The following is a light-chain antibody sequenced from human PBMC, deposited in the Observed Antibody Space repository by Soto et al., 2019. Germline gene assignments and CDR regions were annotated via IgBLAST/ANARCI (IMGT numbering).Light chain of an antibody. V-gene: IGLV1-47*01. CDR3: AAWDDSLIAWV. CDR1: WSSIGSSY. CDR2: RNN. Sequence: QSVLTQPSSASGTPGQRVTISCSGSWSSIGSSYVYWYQQFPGTAPKLLIYRNNERPSGVPDRFSGSKSGTSASLAISGLRSEDEADYFCAAWDDSLIAWVFGGGTKVTVL. J-gene: IGLJ3*02.